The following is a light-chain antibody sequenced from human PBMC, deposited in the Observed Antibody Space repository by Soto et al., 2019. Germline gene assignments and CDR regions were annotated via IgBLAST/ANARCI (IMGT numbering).Light chain of an antibody. Sequence: EIVMTQSPATLSVSTGERATLSCRASQSVSSNLAWYQQKPGQAPRLLIYGASTRATGIPARFSGSGSGTEFNLTISGLQPDDLASYYCQQYDNYPLTFGGGTKV. CDR1: QSVSSN. V-gene: IGKV3-15*01. J-gene: IGKJ4*01. CDR2: GAS. CDR3: QQYDNYPLT.